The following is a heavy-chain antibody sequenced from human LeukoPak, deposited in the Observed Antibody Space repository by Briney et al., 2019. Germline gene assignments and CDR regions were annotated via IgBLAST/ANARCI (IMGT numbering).Heavy chain of an antibody. CDR2: ISYDGSNK. J-gene: IGHJ4*02. Sequence: ASXFTFSSYGMHWGRPAPGKGLXWLSVISYDGSNKYDADSVKGRFTISRDNSKHTLYLQMNSLRAEDTAVYYCAKDLDSSGYFDYWGQGALVTVSS. CDR3: AKDLDSSGYFDY. D-gene: IGHD3-22*01. CDR1: XFTFSSYG. V-gene: IGHV3-30*18.